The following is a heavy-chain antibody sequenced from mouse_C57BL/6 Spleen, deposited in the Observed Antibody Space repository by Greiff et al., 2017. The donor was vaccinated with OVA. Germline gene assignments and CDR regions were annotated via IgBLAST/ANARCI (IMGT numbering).Heavy chain of an antibody. CDR1: GYTFTSYW. Sequence: VKLQQPGTELVKPGASVKLSCKASGYTFTSYWMHWVKQRPGQGLEWIGNINPSNGGTNYNEKFKSKATLTVYKSSSTAYMQLSSLTSEDSAVYYCARGNYGNRYAMDYWGQGTSVTVSS. CDR2: INPSNGGT. V-gene: IGHV1-53*01. D-gene: IGHD2-1*01. CDR3: ARGNYGNRYAMDY. J-gene: IGHJ4*01.